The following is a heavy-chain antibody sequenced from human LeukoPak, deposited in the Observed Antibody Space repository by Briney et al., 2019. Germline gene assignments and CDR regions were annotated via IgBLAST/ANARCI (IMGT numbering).Heavy chain of an antibody. CDR3: AGPVDTAMVTALDY. CDR2: IWYDGSNK. J-gene: IGHJ4*02. V-gene: IGHV3-33*01. Sequence: GGSLRLSCAASGFTFSSYGMHWVRQAPGEGLEWVAVIWYDGSNKYYADSVKGRFTISRDNSKNTLYLQMNSLRAEDTAVYYCAGPVDTAMVTALDYWGQGTLVTVSS. CDR1: GFTFSSYG. D-gene: IGHD5-18*01.